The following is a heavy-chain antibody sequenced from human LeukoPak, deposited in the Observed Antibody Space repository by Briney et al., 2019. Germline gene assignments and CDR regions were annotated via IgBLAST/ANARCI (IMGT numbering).Heavy chain of an antibody. Sequence: ASVKVSCKASGYTFTDDYIHWVRQAPGQGLEWMGWINVNSGGTNYAQKFYARVTMTRDTSISTAYMELSRLRSDDTAVYYCAREAYDSGSFRTDYYYMDVWGKGTTVTISS. J-gene: IGHJ6*03. D-gene: IGHD3-10*01. CDR3: AREAYDSGSFRTDYYYMDV. CDR1: GYTFTDDY. CDR2: INVNSGGT. V-gene: IGHV1-2*02.